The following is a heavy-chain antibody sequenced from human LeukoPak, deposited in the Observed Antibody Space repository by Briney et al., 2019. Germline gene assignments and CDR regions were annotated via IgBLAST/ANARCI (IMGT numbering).Heavy chain of an antibody. CDR2: ISSSSSYI. CDR3: ARDPMYYYDSSGYHI. J-gene: IGHJ4*02. D-gene: IGHD3-22*01. Sequence: GESLRLSCAASGVSFSTYNMNWVRQAPGKGLELVSYISSSSSYIYYSDSVKRRFTNSRDNDKKSLYLQMNSLRDEATAVYYCARDPMYYYDSSGYHIWGQGTLVTVSS. CDR1: GVSFSTYN. V-gene: IGHV3-21*01.